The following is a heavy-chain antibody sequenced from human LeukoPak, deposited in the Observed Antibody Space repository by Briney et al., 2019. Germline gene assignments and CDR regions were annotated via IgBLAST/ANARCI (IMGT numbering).Heavy chain of an antibody. D-gene: IGHD5-18*01. CDR3: ARDLYSYGL. V-gene: IGHV4-59*12. J-gene: IGHJ4*02. CDR2: IYYSGST. Sequence: PSETLSLTCTVSGGSISSYYWSWIRQPPGKGLEWIGYIYYSGSTNYNPSLKSRVTISVDTSKNQFSLKLSPVTAADTAVYYCARDLYSYGLWGQGALVTVSS. CDR1: GGSISSYY.